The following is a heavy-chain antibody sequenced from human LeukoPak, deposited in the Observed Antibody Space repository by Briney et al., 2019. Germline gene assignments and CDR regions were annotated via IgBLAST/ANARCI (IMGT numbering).Heavy chain of an antibody. Sequence: PSETLSLTCIVSGGSVSRYYWSWVRQPPGKGLDWIGYIYYSGNTNYNPSLKGRVTMSVDTSKNQFSLNLTSVTAADTAVYYCARTEITIPRGPRGFDIWGQGTVVTVSS. CDR3: ARTEITIPRGPRGFDI. V-gene: IGHV4-59*02. CDR2: IYYSGNT. J-gene: IGHJ3*02. D-gene: IGHD3-10*01. CDR1: GGSVSRYY.